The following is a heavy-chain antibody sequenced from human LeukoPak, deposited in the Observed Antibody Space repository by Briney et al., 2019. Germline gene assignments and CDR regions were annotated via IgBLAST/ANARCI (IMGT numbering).Heavy chain of an antibody. CDR2: ISSGSTTI. CDR3: VRDVWGDRDGFFEY. CDR1: GFTFSSYR. D-gene: IGHD2-21*01. J-gene: IGHJ4*02. V-gene: IGHV3-48*01. Sequence: GGSLRLSCAASGFTFSSYRMNWVRQAPGKGLEWVSYISSGSTTIYYADSVKGRFTISRDNAKNSLYLQMNSLRAEDTAVYYCVRDVWGDRDGFFEYWGQGTLVTVSS.